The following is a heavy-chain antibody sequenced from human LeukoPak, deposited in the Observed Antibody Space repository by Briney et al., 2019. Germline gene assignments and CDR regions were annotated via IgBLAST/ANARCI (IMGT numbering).Heavy chain of an antibody. CDR3: AKSEWELLGSGYYYYMDV. CDR1: GFTFGDYA. CDR2: IRSKAYGGTT. J-gene: IGHJ6*03. D-gene: IGHD1-26*01. Sequence: GGSLRLSCTASGFTFGDYAMSWFRQAPGKGLEWVGFIRSKAYGGTTEYAASVKGRFTISRDDSKSIAYLQMNSLRAEDTAVYYCAKSEWELLGSGYYYYMDVWGKGTTVTVSS. V-gene: IGHV3-49*03.